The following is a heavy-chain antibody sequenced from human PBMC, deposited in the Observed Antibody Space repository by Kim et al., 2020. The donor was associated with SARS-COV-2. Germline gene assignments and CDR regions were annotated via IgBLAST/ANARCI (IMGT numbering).Heavy chain of an antibody. CDR2: IYYTGSS. V-gene: IGHV4-30-4*01. Sequence: SETLSLTCTVSGGSISSGDYYWSWIRQPPGKGLEWIGYIYYTGSSHYNPSLNSRVTISIDTSKNQFSLKLSSVTAAGTAVYYCARGPPIGGGDCYSHWGQGTLVTVSS. CDR3: ARGPPIGGGDCYSH. CDR1: GGSISSGDYY. J-gene: IGHJ4*02. D-gene: IGHD2-21*02.